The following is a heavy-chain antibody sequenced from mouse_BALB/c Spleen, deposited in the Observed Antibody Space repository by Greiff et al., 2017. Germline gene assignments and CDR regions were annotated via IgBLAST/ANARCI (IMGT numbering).Heavy chain of an antibody. CDR3: ARGDGISWFAY. J-gene: IGHJ2*01. V-gene: IGHV5-17*02. CDR2: ISSGSSTI. Sequence: EVKVEESGGGLVQPGGSRKLSCAASGFTFSSFGMHWVRQAPEKGLEWVAYISSGSSTIYYADTVKGRFTISRDNPKNTLFLQMTSLRSEDTAMYYCARGDGISWFAYWGQGITLTVSS. CDR1: GFTFSSFG. D-gene: IGHD1-3*01.